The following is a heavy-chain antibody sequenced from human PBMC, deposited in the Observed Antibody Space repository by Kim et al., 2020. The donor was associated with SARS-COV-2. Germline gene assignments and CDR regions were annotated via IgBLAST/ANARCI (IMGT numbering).Heavy chain of an antibody. CDR2: IKQDGSEK. Sequence: GGSLRLSCAASGFTFSSYWMSWVRQAPGKGLEWVATIKQDGSEKYYVDSVKGRFTISRDNAKNSLYLQMNSLRAEDTAVYYCARVILEYYDILTGYYSFSFAYWGQGTLVTVSS. D-gene: IGHD3-9*01. CDR3: ARVILEYYDILTGYYSFSFAY. CDR1: GFTFSSYW. J-gene: IGHJ4*02. V-gene: IGHV3-7*01.